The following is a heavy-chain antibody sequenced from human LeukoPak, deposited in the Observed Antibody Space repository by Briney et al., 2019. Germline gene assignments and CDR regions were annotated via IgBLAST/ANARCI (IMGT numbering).Heavy chain of an antibody. V-gene: IGHV4-61*01. CDR1: GGSVSSGSYY. CDR2: IYYSGST. CDR3: ARGGTMIVVVPFDY. J-gene: IGHJ4*02. D-gene: IGHD3-22*01. Sequence: SETLSLTCTVSGGSVSSGSYYWSWIRQPPGKGLEWIGYIYYSGSTNYNPSLKSRVTISVDTSKNQFSLKLSSVTAADTAVYYCARGGTMIVVVPFDYWGQGTLVTVSS.